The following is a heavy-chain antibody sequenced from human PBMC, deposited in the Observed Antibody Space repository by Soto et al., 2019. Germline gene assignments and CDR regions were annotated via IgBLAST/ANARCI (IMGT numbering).Heavy chain of an antibody. V-gene: IGHV3-21*01. D-gene: IGHD1-26*01. Sequence: GGSLRLSCAASGFTFSSYSMNWVRQAPGKGLEWVSSISSSSSYIYYADSVKGRFTISRDNAKNSLYLQMNSLRAEDTAVYYCARDRGGAYYYYYYGMDVWGQGTTVTVS. CDR1: GFTFSSYS. J-gene: IGHJ6*02. CDR3: ARDRGGAYYYYYYGMDV. CDR2: ISSSSSYI.